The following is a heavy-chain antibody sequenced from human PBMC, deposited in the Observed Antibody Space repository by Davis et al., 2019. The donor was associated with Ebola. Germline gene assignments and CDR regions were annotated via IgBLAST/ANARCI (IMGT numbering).Heavy chain of an antibody. Sequence: ASVKVSCKASGYTFTSYGISWVRQAPGQGLEWMGWISAYNGNTNYAQKLQGRVTMTTDTSTSTAYMELRSLRSDDTAVYYCARDGYSSSWYPDAVVVDYYYYGMDVWGQGTTVTVSS. CDR1: GYTFTSYG. D-gene: IGHD6-13*01. CDR2: ISAYNGNT. V-gene: IGHV1-18*01. CDR3: ARDGYSSSWYPDAVVVDYYYYGMDV. J-gene: IGHJ6*02.